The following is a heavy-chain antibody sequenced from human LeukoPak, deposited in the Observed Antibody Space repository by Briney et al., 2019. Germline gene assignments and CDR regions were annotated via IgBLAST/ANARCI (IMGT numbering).Heavy chain of an antibody. CDR3: ARELRRITMVRGVIQCYYYGMDV. J-gene: IGHJ6*02. V-gene: IGHV3-21*01. D-gene: IGHD3-10*01. CDR2: ISSSSSYI. Sequence: GGSLRLSCAASGFTFSSYSMNWVRQAPGKGLEWVSSISSSSSYIYYADSVKGRFTISRDNAKNSLYLQMNSLRAEDTAVYYCARELRRITMVRGVIQCYYYGMDVWGQGTTVTVSS. CDR1: GFTFSSYS.